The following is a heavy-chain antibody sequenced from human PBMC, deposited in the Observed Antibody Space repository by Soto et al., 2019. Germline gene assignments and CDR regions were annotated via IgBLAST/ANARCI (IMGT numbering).Heavy chain of an antibody. Sequence: SETLSLTCTVSGGSISSSSYYWGWIRQPPGKGLEWIGSIYYSGSTYYNPSLKSRVTISVDTSKNQFSLKLSSVTAADTAVYYCARRAHTAMAYYYYGMDVWGQGTTVTVSS. V-gene: IGHV4-39*01. CDR3: ARRAHTAMAYYYYGMDV. D-gene: IGHD5-18*01. J-gene: IGHJ6*02. CDR2: IYYSGST. CDR1: GGSISSSSYY.